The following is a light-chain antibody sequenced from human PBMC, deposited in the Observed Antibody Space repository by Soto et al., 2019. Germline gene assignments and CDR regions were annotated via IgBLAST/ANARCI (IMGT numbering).Light chain of an antibody. V-gene: IGKV2-30*01. CDR1: RSLVFSDGNTH. CDR2: NVS. Sequence: VLTQSPLSLSVTPGQSASISCRSSRSLVFSDGNTHLHWFQQRPGQSPRRLIDNVSNRDSGVPDRFTGSGSGTDFTLEISRVEAEDVGMYYCMHSIDWPTWTFGQGTKV. J-gene: IGKJ1*01. CDR3: MHSIDWPTWT.